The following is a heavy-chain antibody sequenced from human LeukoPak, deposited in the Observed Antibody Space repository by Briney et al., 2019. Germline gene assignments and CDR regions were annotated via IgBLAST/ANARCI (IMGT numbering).Heavy chain of an antibody. CDR1: GFTFSNAW. CDR3: VSTATFDC. D-gene: IGHD5/OR15-5a*01. CDR2: IKQDGSEK. Sequence: GGSLRLSCAASGFTFSNAWMSWVRQAPGKGPEWVANIKQDGSEKYYVDSVKGRFTISRDNAKNSLYLQMNSLRAEDTAVYYCVSTATFDCWGQGTLVTVSS. V-gene: IGHV3-7*05. J-gene: IGHJ4*02.